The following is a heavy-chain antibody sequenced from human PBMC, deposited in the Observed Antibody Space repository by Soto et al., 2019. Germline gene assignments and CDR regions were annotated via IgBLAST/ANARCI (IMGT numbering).Heavy chain of an antibody. CDR1: GDSVSSNSAA. V-gene: IGHV6-1*01. Sequence: SQTLSLTCAISGDSVSSNSAAWNWIRQSPSRGLEWLGRTYYRSTWYNDYAVSVKSRITINPDTSKNQFSLQLNSVTPEDTAVYYCARVPFQAYYDFYNWFDPWGQGTLVTVSS. CDR2: TYYRSTWYN. D-gene: IGHD3-3*01. J-gene: IGHJ5*02. CDR3: ARVPFQAYYDFYNWFDP.